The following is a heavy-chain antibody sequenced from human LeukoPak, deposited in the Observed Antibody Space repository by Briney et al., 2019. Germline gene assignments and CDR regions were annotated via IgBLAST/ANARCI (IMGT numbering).Heavy chain of an antibody. V-gene: IGHV3-21*01. CDR3: AREGH. CDR1: AFSLSAYN. J-gene: IGHJ4*02. CDR2: ISYTGTYI. Sequence: PGGSLRLSCAASAFSLSAYNMNWVRQAPGKGLEWVSSISYTGTYIYYADSVKGRFTISRDNAKNSLYLQMNSLRAEDTAVYYCAREGHWGQGTLVTVSS.